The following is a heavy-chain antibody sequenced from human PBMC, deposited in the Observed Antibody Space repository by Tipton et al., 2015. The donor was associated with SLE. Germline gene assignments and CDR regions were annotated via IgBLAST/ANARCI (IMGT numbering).Heavy chain of an antibody. CDR1: GGSISSYY. CDR2: IYYSGST. V-gene: IGHV4-59*01. CDR3: ARVSAYYDFWSGYYYYMDV. D-gene: IGHD3-3*01. J-gene: IGHJ6*03. Sequence: TLSLTCTVSGGSISSYYWSWIRQPPGKGLEWIGYIYYSGSTNYNPSLKSRVTISVDTSKNQFSLKLSSVTAADTAVYYCARVSAYYDFWSGYYYYMDVWGQGTTVTVSS.